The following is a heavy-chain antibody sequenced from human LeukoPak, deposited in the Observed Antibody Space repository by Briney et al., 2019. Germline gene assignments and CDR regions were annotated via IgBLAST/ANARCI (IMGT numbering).Heavy chain of an antibody. CDR3: ARRRYYDSSGSPGWAFDI. CDR2: IYYSGST. Sequence: SETLSLTCTVSGGSISSSSYYWGWIRQPPGKGLELIVSIYYSGSTYYNPSLKSRVTISVDTSKNQFSLKLSSVTAADTAVYYCARRRYYDSSGSPGWAFDIWGQGTMVTVSS. D-gene: IGHD3-22*01. J-gene: IGHJ3*02. V-gene: IGHV4-39*01. CDR1: GGSISSSSYY.